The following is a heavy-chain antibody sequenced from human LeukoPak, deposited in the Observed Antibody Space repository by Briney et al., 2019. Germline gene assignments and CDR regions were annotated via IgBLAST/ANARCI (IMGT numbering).Heavy chain of an antibody. Sequence: PSETLSLTCAVYGGSFSGYYWSWIRQPPGKGLEWIGYIYYSGSTDYNPSLKSRVTISVDTSKNQFSLKLDSVTAADTAVYYCAKSSSWFSDWGQGTLVTVSS. D-gene: IGHD6-13*01. CDR3: AKSSSWFSD. CDR2: IYYSGST. CDR1: GGSFSGYY. J-gene: IGHJ4*02. V-gene: IGHV4-59*01.